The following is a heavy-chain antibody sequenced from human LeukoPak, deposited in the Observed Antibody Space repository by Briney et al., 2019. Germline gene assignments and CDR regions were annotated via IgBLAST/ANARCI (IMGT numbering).Heavy chain of an antibody. CDR1: GGPISGSSYY. CDR2: IYYSGST. D-gene: IGHD3-10*01. V-gene: IGHV4-39*01. J-gene: IGHJ4*02. CDR3: ARLYGP. Sequence: SETLSLTCTVSGGPISGSSYYWGWIRQPPGKGLEWIGSIYYSGSTYYNPSLKSRVTISVDTSKNQFSLKLNSVTATDTAVYYCARLYGPWGQGTLVTVSS.